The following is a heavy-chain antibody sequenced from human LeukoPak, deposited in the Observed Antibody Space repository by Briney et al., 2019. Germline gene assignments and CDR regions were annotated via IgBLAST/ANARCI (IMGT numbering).Heavy chain of an antibody. CDR1: GYTFTGYY. J-gene: IGHJ4*02. CDR3: ARANPLYCSSTTCLFDY. D-gene: IGHD2-2*01. CDR2: INPNSGDT. Sequence: ASVKVSCKASGYTFTGYYMHWVRQAPGQGFEWMGWINPNSGDTNYAPKFQGRVTMTRDTSISTAHMELSRLRSDDTAVYYCARANPLYCSSTTCLFDYWGQGTLVTVSS. V-gene: IGHV1-2*02.